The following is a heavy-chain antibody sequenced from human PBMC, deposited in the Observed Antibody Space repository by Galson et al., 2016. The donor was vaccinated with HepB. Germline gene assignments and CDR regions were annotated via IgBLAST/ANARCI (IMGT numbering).Heavy chain of an antibody. Sequence: SLRLSCAASGFTFDEYAMHWVRLAPGKGLEWVSGISWNSGRIGYADTVKGRFTISRDNAKNALFLHMYNLRPEDTAFYYCAKDLSTGFVGFDYAMDVWGYGTTVTVSS. D-gene: IGHD3-10*01. CDR1: GFTFDEYA. CDR3: AKDLSTGFVGFDYAMDV. J-gene: IGHJ6*04. CDR2: ISWNSGRI. V-gene: IGHV3-9*01.